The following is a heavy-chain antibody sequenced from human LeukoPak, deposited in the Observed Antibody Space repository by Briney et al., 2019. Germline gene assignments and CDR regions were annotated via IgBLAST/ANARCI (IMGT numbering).Heavy chain of an antibody. Sequence: GGSLRLSCAASGFTFSKSWMSWVRQTPEKGLEWVANIKEDGSAKYYADSVKGRFTISRDNAKNSLYLQMNSLRVEDTAVYYCAKDDTGYYWGQGVLVTVSS. J-gene: IGHJ4*02. CDR2: IKEDGSAK. V-gene: IGHV3-7*04. D-gene: IGHD3-3*01. CDR3: AKDDTGYY. CDR1: GFTFSKSW.